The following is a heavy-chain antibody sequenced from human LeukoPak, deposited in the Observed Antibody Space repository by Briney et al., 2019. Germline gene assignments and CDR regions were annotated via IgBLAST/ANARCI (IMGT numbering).Heavy chain of an antibody. V-gene: IGHV4-4*09. CDR3: ARLSYDSSGYRYLDY. Sequence: SETLSLTCTVSGGSISSYYWSWIRQPPGQGLEWIGYIYTSGSTNYNPSLKSRVTISVDTSKNQSSLKLSSVTAADTAVYYCARLSYDSSGYRYLDYWGQGTLVTVSS. CDR2: IYTSGST. CDR1: GGSISSYY. D-gene: IGHD3-22*01. J-gene: IGHJ4*02.